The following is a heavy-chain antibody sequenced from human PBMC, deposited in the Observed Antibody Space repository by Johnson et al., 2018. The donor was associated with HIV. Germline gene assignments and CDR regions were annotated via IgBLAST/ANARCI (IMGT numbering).Heavy chain of an antibody. J-gene: IGHJ3*02. CDR3: ARGYSGYDDAFAI. CDR2: IRYDGSNK. D-gene: IGHD5-12*01. Sequence: QLVESGGGVVQPGRSLRLSCAASGFTFSDYYMSWIRQAPGKGLEWVAFIRYDGSNKYYADSVKGRFTISRDNAKNSLYLQMNSLRSEDTAVYYCARGYSGYDDAFAIWGQGTMVTVSS. V-gene: IGHV3-33*08. CDR1: GFTFSDYY.